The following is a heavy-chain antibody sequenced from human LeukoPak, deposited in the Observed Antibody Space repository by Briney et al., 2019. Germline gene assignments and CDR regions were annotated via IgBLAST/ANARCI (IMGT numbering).Heavy chain of an antibody. V-gene: IGHV3-74*01. J-gene: IGHJ4*02. CDR1: GFSFSNYW. Sequence: GGSLRLSCATSGFSFSNYWMHWFRQVPGKGLVWVSRIKGDGSSTRDADSVKGRFTIPRDNSKNTLYLQMNSLRAEDTAVYYCAKDPTGYYYDSSGYLLPDYWGQGTLVTVSS. CDR3: AKDPTGYYYDSSGYLLPDY. CDR2: IKGDGSST. D-gene: IGHD3-22*01.